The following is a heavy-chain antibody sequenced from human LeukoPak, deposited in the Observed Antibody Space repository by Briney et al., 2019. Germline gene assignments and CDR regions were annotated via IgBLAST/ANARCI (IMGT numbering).Heavy chain of an antibody. V-gene: IGHV1-3*04. CDR1: GYTFTSYA. J-gene: IGHJ4*02. D-gene: IGHD6-13*01. CDR3: ARVVLGGYSSSPLEH. Sequence: ASVKVSCKASGYTFTSYAVHWVCQAAGQRPEWLGKIKTGDGTAEISEKFQGRVTFSRDTDATIAYMELSSLTSEDTALYYCARVVLGGYSSSPLEHWGQGTLVTVSS. CDR2: IKTGDGTA.